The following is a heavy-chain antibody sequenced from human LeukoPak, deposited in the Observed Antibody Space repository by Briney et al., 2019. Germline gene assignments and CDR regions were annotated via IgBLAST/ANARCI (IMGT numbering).Heavy chain of an antibody. V-gene: IGHV3-30*02. CDR3: AKYSHPIKTYSSSWFLDY. CDR1: GFTFSSYG. D-gene: IGHD6-13*01. Sequence: GGSLRLSCAASGFTFSSYGMHWVRQAPGKGLEWVAVIWYGGSNKYYADSVKGRFTISRDNSKNTLYLQMNSLRAEDTAVYYCAKYSHPIKTYSSSWFLDYWGQGTLVTVSS. CDR2: IWYGGSNK. J-gene: IGHJ4*02.